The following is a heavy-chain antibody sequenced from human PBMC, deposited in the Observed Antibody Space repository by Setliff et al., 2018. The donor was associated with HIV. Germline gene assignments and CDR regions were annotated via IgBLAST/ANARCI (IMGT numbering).Heavy chain of an antibody. Sequence: GGSLRLSCAASGFAFDNYCMTWVCQAPGKGLEWVSAIGGSTGSTYYADSVKGRFTISTDNSKNTLYLQMNSLRAEDTAVYYCAKPLTQWGVSPYHYAVDVWGQGTTVTVSS. CDR1: GFAFDNYC. D-gene: IGHD1-26*01. CDR3: AKPLTQWGVSPYHYAVDV. CDR2: IGGSTGST. J-gene: IGHJ6*02. V-gene: IGHV3-23*01.